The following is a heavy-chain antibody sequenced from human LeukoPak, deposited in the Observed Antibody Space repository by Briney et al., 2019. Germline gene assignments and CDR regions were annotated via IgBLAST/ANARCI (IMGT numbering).Heavy chain of an antibody. V-gene: IGHV4-59*01. Sequence: SETLSLTCTVSGGSISSYYWSWIRQPPGKGLEWIGYIYYSGSTNYNPSLKSRVTISVDTAKNQFSLKLSSVTAADTAVYYCASFGGSTFDYWGQGTLVTVSS. CDR3: ASFGGSTFDY. CDR2: IYYSGST. CDR1: GGSISSYY. J-gene: IGHJ4*02. D-gene: IGHD2-15*01.